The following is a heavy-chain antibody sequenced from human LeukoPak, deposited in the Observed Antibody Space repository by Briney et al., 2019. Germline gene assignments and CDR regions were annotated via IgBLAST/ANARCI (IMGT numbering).Heavy chain of an antibody. CDR2: IYSGGTT. Sequence: GGSLRLSCAASGFTVSSTYMSWVRQAPGKGLEWVSVIYSGGTTYYADSVKGRFTISRDNAKNSLYLQMNSLRAEDTALYYCARSHYGSGSYYTGPYYFDYWGQGTLVTVSS. J-gene: IGHJ4*02. CDR1: GFTVSSTY. V-gene: IGHV3-53*01. CDR3: ARSHYGSGSYYTGPYYFDY. D-gene: IGHD3-10*01.